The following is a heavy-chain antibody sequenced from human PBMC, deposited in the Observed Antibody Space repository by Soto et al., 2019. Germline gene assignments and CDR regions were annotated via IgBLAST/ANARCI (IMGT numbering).Heavy chain of an antibody. V-gene: IGHV3-74*01. J-gene: IGHJ3*02. Sequence: EVQLVESGGDLVRPGGTLSRSGAAFGFSFGNYWMHWPRQAPGKGLVWDSGIPGEGRGPIYADSVEGRFTISRANARTPLYLQMSRLGAEDTAVYYCVTLLRFAYAFDIWGQGTMVSVSS. D-gene: IGHD3-22*01. CDR3: VTLLRFAYAFDI. CDR2: IPGEGRGP. CDR1: GFSFGNYW.